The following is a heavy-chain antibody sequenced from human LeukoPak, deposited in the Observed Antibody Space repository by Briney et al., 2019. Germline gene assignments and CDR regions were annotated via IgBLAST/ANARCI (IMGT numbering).Heavy chain of an antibody. J-gene: IGHJ4*02. CDR3: ARDPIPPYCSGGSCYSINYFDY. D-gene: IGHD2-15*01. CDR2: IIPIFGTA. V-gene: IGHV1-69*05. Sequence: SVKVSCKASGGTFSSYAISWVRQAPGQGLEWMGRIIPIFGTANYAQQFQGRVTITTDESTSTAYMELSSLRSEDTAVYYCARDPIPPYCSGGSCYSINYFDYWGQGTLVTVSS. CDR1: GGTFSSYA.